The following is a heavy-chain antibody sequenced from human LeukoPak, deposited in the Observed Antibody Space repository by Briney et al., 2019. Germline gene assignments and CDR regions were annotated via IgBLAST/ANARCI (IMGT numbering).Heavy chain of an antibody. J-gene: IGHJ4*02. D-gene: IGHD5-18*01. CDR1: GYTFTSYD. CDR3: ARGRGYSYGYADY. V-gene: IGHV1-8*01. CDR2: MNPNSGNT. Sequence: ASVKVSCKASGYTFTSYDINWVRQATGQGLEWMGWMNPNSGNTGYAEKFHGRVTMTRNISIRTAYLEMSTLRCDDTAVYYCARGRGYSYGYADYWGQGTLVTVSS.